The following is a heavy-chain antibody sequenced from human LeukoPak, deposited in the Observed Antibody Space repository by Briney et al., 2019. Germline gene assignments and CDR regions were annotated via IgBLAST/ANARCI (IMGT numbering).Heavy chain of an antibody. Sequence: PGGSLRLSCAASGFTFSSYAMSWVRQAPGKGLECVSTISGSGGSTYYADSVKGQFTISRDNSRNTLYLQMNSLRAEDTAVYYCARVRFPRVKYCSSTSCYAGGYFDYWGQGTLVTVSS. CDR1: GFTFSSYA. D-gene: IGHD2-2*01. CDR2: ISGSGGST. V-gene: IGHV3-23*01. J-gene: IGHJ4*02. CDR3: ARVRFPRVKYCSSTSCYAGGYFDY.